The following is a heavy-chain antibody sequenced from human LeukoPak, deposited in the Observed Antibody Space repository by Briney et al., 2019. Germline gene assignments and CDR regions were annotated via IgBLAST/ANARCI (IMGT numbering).Heavy chain of an antibody. Sequence: SETLSLTCTVSGGSISSYYWSWIRQPPGKGLEWIGYIYYSGSTNYNPSLKSRVTISVDTSKNQFSLKLSSVTAADTAVYYCARGLDLGARHYYFDYWGQGTLVTVSS. V-gene: IGHV4-59*01. CDR3: ARGLDLGARHYYFDY. CDR2: IYYSGST. CDR1: GGSISSYY. D-gene: IGHD1-26*01. J-gene: IGHJ4*02.